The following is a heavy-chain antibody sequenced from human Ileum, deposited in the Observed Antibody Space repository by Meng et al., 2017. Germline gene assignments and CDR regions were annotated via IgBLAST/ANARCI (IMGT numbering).Heavy chain of an antibody. Sequence: EVQLVESGGGLVMPGGSLRLSCAASGFTFSNAWLSWVRQAPGKGLEWIARIRRKTDATTTDYVAPVKGRFTISRDDSENTLFLQMNSLKTEDTAVYYCTAEDPQYYFDYWGQGTLVTVSS. CDR2: IRRKTDATTT. J-gene: IGHJ4*02. CDR3: TAEDPQYYFDY. CDR1: GFTFSNAW. V-gene: IGHV3-15*01.